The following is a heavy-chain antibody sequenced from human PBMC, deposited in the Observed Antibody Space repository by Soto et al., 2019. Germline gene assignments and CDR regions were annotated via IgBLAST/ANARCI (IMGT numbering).Heavy chain of an antibody. D-gene: IGHD2-21*02. CDR1: GGSISSSSYY. CDR3: ARDSYLTYRGGDCYDI. Sequence: SETLSLTCTVSGGSISSSSYYWGWIRQPPGKGLEWIGSIYYSGSTYYNPSLKSRVTISVDTSKNQFSLKLSSVTAADTAVYYCARDSYLTYRGGDCYDIWGQGTMVTVSS. J-gene: IGHJ3*02. V-gene: IGHV4-39*07. CDR2: IYYSGST.